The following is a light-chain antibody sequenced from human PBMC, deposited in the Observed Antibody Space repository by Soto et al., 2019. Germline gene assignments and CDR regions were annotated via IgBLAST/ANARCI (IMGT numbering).Light chain of an antibody. CDR1: QSLSTS. V-gene: IGKV3-20*01. CDR2: DAS. J-gene: IGKJ4*01. Sequence: EIVMTQSPATLSVSPGERATLSCRVSQSLSTSLAWYQQKPGQAPRLLLYDASTRATGIPDRFSGSGSGTDFTLTISRLEPEDFAVYYCQQYSRSPPQVIFGGGTKVEIK. CDR3: QQYSRSPPQVI.